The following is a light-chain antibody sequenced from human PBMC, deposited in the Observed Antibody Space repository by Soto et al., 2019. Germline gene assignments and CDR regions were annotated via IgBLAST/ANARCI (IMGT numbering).Light chain of an antibody. CDR3: CSSEPESNYV. CDR2: KGT. J-gene: IGLJ1*01. CDR1: SSDVGAYDS. V-gene: IGLV2-23*01. Sequence: QSVLAQPASVSGSPGQSITISCTGTSSDVGAYDSVSWYQQHPHKAPQLIIYKGTQRPSGVSTRFSASTSGNAASLTISGLQADDEADYFCCSSEPESNYVFGTGTKVTVL.